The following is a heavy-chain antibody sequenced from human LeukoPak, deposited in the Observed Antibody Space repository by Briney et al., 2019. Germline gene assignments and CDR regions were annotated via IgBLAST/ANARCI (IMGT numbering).Heavy chain of an antibody. D-gene: IGHD6-19*01. CDR3: ARVRSGWYESNKKFDY. Sequence: ASVKVSCKASGYTFTSYYMHWVRQAPGQGLEWMGIINPSGGSTSYAQKFQGRVTMTTDTSTSTAYMELRSLRSDDTAVYYCARVRSGWYESNKKFDYWGQGTLVTVSS. CDR2: INPSGGST. J-gene: IGHJ4*02. CDR1: GYTFTSYY. V-gene: IGHV1-46*01.